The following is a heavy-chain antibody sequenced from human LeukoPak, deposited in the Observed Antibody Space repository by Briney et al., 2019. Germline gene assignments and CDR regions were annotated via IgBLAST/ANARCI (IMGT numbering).Heavy chain of an antibody. CDR3: ARAPGSADDAFDI. CDR2: IYHSGST. V-gene: IGHV4-38-2*02. J-gene: IGHJ3*02. CDR1: GYPISSGYY. D-gene: IGHD3-10*01. Sequence: SETPSLTCTVSGYPISSGYYWGWFSHPPGKGLDWMGSIYHSGSTYYNPSLKSRVTISVDTSKNQFSLKLSSVTAADTAVYYCARAPGSADDAFDIWGQGTMVTVSS.